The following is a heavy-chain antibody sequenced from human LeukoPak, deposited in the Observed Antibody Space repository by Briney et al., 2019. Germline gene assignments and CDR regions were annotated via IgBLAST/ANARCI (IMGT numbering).Heavy chain of an antibody. CDR2: IYTSGST. CDR3: ARDECSGGSCDPFYYYGMDV. V-gene: IGHV4-4*07. D-gene: IGHD2-15*01. J-gene: IGHJ6*02. Sequence: PSETLSLTCTVSGGSISSYYWSWIRQPAGRGLERIGRIYTSGSTNYNPSLKSRVTMSVDTSKNQFSLELSSVTAADTAVYYCARDECSGGSCDPFYYYGMDVWGQGTTVTVSS. CDR1: GGSISSYY.